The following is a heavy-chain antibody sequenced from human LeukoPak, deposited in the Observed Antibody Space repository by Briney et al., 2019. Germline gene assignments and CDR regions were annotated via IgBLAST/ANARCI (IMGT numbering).Heavy chain of an antibody. CDR2: IYSGGST. D-gene: IGHD2-15*01. Sequence: VGSLRLSCAASGFTFSNTWMTWTRQATGKGLEGGSVIYSGGSTYYADSVKGRFTISRDNSKNTLYLQMNSLRAEDTAVYYSARVVVRWFDPWGQGTLVTVSS. V-gene: IGHV3-66*02. CDR1: GFTFSNTW. J-gene: IGHJ5*02. CDR3: ARVVVRWFDP.